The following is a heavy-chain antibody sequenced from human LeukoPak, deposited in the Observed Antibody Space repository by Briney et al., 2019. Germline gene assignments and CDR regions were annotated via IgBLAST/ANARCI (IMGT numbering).Heavy chain of an antibody. J-gene: IGHJ4*02. D-gene: IGHD2-2*02. CDR1: GFTFDDYA. Sequence: TGGSLRLSCAASGFTFDDYAMHWVRQAPGKGLEWVSGISWNSGSIGYADSVKGRFTISRDNSKNTLYLQMNSLRAEDTAVYYCARFPLYCSSTSCYTNYFDYWGQGTLVTVSS. V-gene: IGHV3-9*01. CDR3: ARFPLYCSSTSCYTNYFDY. CDR2: ISWNSGSI.